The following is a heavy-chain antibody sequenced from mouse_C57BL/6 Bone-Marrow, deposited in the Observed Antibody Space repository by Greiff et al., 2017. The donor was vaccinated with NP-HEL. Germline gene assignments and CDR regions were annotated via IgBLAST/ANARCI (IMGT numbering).Heavy chain of an antibody. Sequence: QVQLQQPGAELVKPGASVKLSCKASGYTFTSYWMQWVKQRPGQGLEWIGEIDPSDSYTNYHQKFKGKATLTVDTSSSTAYMQLSSLTSEDSAVYYCARCLRDYWGQGTTLTVSS. D-gene: IGHD1-1*01. CDR3: ARCLRDY. CDR2: IDPSDSYT. V-gene: IGHV1-50*01. CDR1: GYTFTSYW. J-gene: IGHJ2*01.